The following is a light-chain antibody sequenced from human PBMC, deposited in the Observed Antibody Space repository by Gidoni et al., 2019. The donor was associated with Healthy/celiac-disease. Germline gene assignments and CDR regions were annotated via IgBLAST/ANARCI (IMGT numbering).Light chain of an antibody. CDR2: DVS. Sequence: QSALTPPASVSGSPGQSITISCTETSSDVGGYNYVSWYQQHPGKAPKLMIYDVSNRPSGVSNRFSGSKSGNTASLTISGLQAEDEADYYCSSYTSSSTLVFGGGTKLTVL. CDR1: SSDVGGYNY. CDR3: SSYTSSSTLV. J-gene: IGLJ2*01. V-gene: IGLV2-14*01.